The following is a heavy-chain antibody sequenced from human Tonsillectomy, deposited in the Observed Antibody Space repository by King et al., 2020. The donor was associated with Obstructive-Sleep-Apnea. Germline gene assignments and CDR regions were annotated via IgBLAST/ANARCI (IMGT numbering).Heavy chain of an antibody. J-gene: IGHJ4*02. D-gene: IGHD5-24*01. CDR2: IIPIFGTA. V-gene: IGHV1-69*01. CDR1: GGTFSSDA. Sequence: VQLVESGAEVKKPGSSVKVSCKASGGTFSSDAISWVRQAPGQGLEWMGGIIPIFGTANYAQKFQGRVTITADESTSTAYMELSNLRSEDTAVYYCARGEMAAAGGRFGYYVDYWGQGTLVTVPS. CDR3: ARGEMAAAGGRFGYYVDY.